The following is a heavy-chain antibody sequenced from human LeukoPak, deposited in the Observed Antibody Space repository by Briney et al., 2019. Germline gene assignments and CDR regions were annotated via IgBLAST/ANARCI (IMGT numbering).Heavy chain of an antibody. D-gene: IGHD5-12*01. CDR3: AKGAYDYIEMGYFDY. Sequence: GGSLRLSCAASGFSLTNFAMSWVRQAPGKGLEWVSLIIGSSGDTFYADSVKGRFTISRDNSKNRLYLQMNSLRAENTALYYCAKGAYDYIEMGYFDYWGQGTLVTVSS. V-gene: IGHV3-23*01. CDR2: IIGSSGDT. J-gene: IGHJ4*02. CDR1: GFSLTNFA.